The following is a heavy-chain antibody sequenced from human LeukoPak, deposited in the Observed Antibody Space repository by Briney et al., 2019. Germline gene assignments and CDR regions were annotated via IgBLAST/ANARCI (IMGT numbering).Heavy chain of an antibody. CDR2: IYYSGNT. Sequence: SETLSLTCTVSGASINSSNYYWGWIRQPPGKGLEWIGSIYYSGNTYYNPSLKSRVTISVDTSKNQFSLKLSSVTAADTAVYYCARGLRGQLVRYYYYYMDVWGKGTTVTVSS. CDR1: GASINSSNYY. D-gene: IGHD6-6*01. J-gene: IGHJ6*03. CDR3: ARGLRGQLVRYYYYYMDV. V-gene: IGHV4-39*07.